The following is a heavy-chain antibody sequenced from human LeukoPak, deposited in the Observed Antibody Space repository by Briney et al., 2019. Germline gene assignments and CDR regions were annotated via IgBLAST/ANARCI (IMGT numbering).Heavy chain of an antibody. Sequence: SETLSLTCVVSGGSVSGYYWGWIRQPPGRGLEWIGYVYYSGSTNYNPSFKSRITISVDTSRNQFSLQLSSVTAADMAVYYCARIHRYCSGGACCVLDNWGQGTLVAVSS. D-gene: IGHD2-15*01. CDR1: GGSVSGYY. J-gene: IGHJ4*02. V-gene: IGHV4-59*02. CDR3: ARIHRYCSGGACCVLDN. CDR2: VYYSGST.